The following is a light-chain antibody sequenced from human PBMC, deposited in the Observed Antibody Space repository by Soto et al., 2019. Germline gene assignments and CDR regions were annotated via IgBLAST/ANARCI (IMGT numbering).Light chain of an antibody. CDR3: HQLNSFPIT. Sequence: DSQITQSPASLSASVVDRVTITCRTSQSVSIYVNWYQQKPGKAPILLIYASSSLQSGVPSRFSGSGSGTDFTLTISSLQPEDFATYYCHQLNSFPITFGQGTRLEIK. J-gene: IGKJ5*01. CDR1: QSVSIY. CDR2: ASS. V-gene: IGKV1-39*01.